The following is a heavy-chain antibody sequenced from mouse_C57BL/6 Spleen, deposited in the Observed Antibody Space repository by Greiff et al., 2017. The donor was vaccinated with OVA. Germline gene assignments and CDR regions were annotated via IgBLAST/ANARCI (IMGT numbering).Heavy chain of an antibody. J-gene: IGHJ1*03. V-gene: IGHV1-59*01. CDR2: IDPSDSYT. CDR3: ARRTMVTTSWYFDV. Sequence: QVQLQQPGAELVRPGTSVKLSCKASGYTFTSYWMHWVKQRPGQGLEWIGVIDPSDSYTNYNQKFKGKATLTVDTSSSTAYMQLSSLTSEDSAVYYCARRTMVTTSWYFDVWGTGTTVTVSA. D-gene: IGHD2-2*01. CDR1: GYTFTSYW.